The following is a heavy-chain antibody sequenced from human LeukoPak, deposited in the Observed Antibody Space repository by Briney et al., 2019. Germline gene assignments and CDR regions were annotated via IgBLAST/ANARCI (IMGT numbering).Heavy chain of an antibody. CDR1: GFTFSSYA. CDR3: AKEIAVAGRPLLDS. V-gene: IGHV3-23*01. CDR2: ISARDGST. Sequence: GGSLRLSCAASGFTFSSYAMSWVRQAPGKVPEWVSGISARDGSTWYGDSGKGRFTISRDISKNTLYLQMNSLRADDTAVYYCAKEIAVAGRPLLDSWGQGTLVTASS. J-gene: IGHJ4*02. D-gene: IGHD6-19*01.